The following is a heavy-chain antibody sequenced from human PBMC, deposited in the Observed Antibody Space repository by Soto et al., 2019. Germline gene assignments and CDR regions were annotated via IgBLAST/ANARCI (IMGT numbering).Heavy chain of an antibody. CDR3: AFDRNSFSSNKFDF. CDR2: ISAYNGNT. CDR1: GYTFTSYG. Sequence: ASVKVSCKASGYTFTSYGISWVRQAPGQGLEWMGWISAYNGNTNYAQKLQGRVTMTTDTSTSTAYMELRSLRSEDTAVYYCAFDRNSFSSNKFDFRGQGSLVPVSS. D-gene: IGHD4-4*01. J-gene: IGHJ1*01. V-gene: IGHV1-18*01.